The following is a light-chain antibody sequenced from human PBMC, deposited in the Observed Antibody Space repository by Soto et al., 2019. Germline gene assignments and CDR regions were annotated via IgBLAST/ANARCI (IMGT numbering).Light chain of an antibody. Sequence: DIQMTQSPSSLSASVGDRVTITCQASQDISNYLNWYQQKPGKAPKLLIYDASNLETGVPSRFSGSGSGTDFTFTISSLQPEDFATYYCQQYYSYPPFTFGQGTRLEIK. CDR2: DAS. J-gene: IGKJ5*01. CDR3: QQYYSYPPFT. CDR1: QDISNY. V-gene: IGKV1-33*01.